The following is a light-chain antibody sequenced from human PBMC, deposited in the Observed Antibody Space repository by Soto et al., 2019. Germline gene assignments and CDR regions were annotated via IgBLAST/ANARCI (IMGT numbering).Light chain of an antibody. CDR1: SSDVGAFNH. Sequence: SALTQPASASGSPGQSITLSCTGTSSDVGAFNHVSWYQQRPDKAPKVVIFEVNYRPSGVSNRFSGSKSGNTAFLTISGLQTEDEAYYYFASHTTSRPWVFGGGTSLTVL. CDR3: ASHTTSRPWV. V-gene: IGLV2-14*01. CDR2: EVN. J-gene: IGLJ3*02.